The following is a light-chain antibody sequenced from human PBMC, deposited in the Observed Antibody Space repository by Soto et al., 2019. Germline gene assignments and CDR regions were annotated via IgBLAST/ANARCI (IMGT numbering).Light chain of an antibody. CDR1: QDISSW. J-gene: IGKJ4*01. CDR3: QQTNSFPLT. Sequence: DIQMTQSQSFVSASVGDRVTITCRASQDISSWLAWYQQKPGKATKVLIYATSRLQSGVPSRFSGSGSGTDFTLTISSLQPEDFATYFCQQTNSFPLTFGGGTKVDIK. CDR2: ATS. V-gene: IGKV1-12*01.